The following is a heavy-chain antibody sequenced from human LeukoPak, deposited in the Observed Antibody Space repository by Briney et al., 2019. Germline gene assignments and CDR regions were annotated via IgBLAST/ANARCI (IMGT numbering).Heavy chain of an antibody. Sequence: PGGSLRLSCAASGFTFSSYSMNWVRQAPGKGLEWVSSISSSSSYIYYADSVKGRFTISRDNAKNSLYLQMNSLRAEDTAVYYCARDGQDIVVVVAATPHDAFDIWGQGTMVTVSS. CDR1: GFTFSSYS. J-gene: IGHJ3*02. CDR2: ISSSSSYI. D-gene: IGHD2-15*01. V-gene: IGHV3-21*01. CDR3: ARDGQDIVVVVAATPHDAFDI.